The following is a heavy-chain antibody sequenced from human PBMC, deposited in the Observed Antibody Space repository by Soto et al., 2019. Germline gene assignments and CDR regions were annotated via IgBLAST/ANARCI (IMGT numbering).Heavy chain of an antibody. J-gene: IGHJ5*02. D-gene: IGHD5-18*01. V-gene: IGHV3-23*01. CDR1: GQTFTTYA. CDR2: TSAGGTDT. CDR3: AKELCIGRSYDA. Sequence: LTLSCSASGQTFTTYAMSWVRQAPGKGLEWVSATSAGGTDTYYTASVKGRFTISRDNSNNMLYLQMNSPRAEDTASYSCAKELCIGRSYDAWGQGTLVTVSS.